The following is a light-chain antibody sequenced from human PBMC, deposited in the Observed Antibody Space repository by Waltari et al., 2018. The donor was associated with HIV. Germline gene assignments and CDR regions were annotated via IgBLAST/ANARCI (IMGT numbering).Light chain of an antibody. Sequence: SYELTQPPSVSVSPGQTARITCSGDALPKKYAYWYQQKPGQAPVLVKYKDGERPSGIPERLSGSSSGTTVTLTISGGQAEDEADYYCQAADSSGTYVFGTGTKVTVL. CDR2: KDG. J-gene: IGLJ1*01. CDR3: QAADSSGTYV. CDR1: ALPKKY. V-gene: IGLV3-25*03.